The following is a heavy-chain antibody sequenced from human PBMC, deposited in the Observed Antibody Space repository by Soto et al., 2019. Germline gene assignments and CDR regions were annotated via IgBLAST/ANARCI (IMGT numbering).Heavy chain of an antibody. CDR2: IYTDDST. CDR1: GFTVSSNY. Sequence: PGGSLRLSCAASGFTVSSNYMRWVRQAPGKGLEWLSVIYTDDSTYYADSVKGRFTISRHNSKNTLYLQMNSMRAEDTAVYYCAKDRLEMATMRVDYWGQGTLVTVPQ. J-gene: IGHJ4*02. V-gene: IGHV3-53*04. CDR3: AKDRLEMATMRVDY. D-gene: IGHD5-12*01.